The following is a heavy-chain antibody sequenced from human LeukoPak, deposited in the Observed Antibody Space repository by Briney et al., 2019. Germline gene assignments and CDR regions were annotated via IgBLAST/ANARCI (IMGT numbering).Heavy chain of an antibody. Sequence: GGSLRLSCAASGFTFSSYCVNWVRQAPGKGLEWVSSISSSSSYIYYADSVKGRFTISRDNANNSLYLQMNSLRAEDTAVYYCARDLSMDDAFDIWGQGTMVTVSS. CDR2: ISSSSSYI. CDR1: GFTFSSYC. D-gene: IGHD3-10*01. J-gene: IGHJ3*02. CDR3: ARDLSMDDAFDI. V-gene: IGHV3-21*01.